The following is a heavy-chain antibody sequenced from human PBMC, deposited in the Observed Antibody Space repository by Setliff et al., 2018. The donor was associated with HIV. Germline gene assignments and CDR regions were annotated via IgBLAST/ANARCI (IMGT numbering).Heavy chain of an antibody. CDR2: INHSGIT. D-gene: IGHD2-2*01. CDR3: ARVRLRVPPSIFDY. J-gene: IGHJ4*02. CDR1: GYSIRSGYY. Sequence: SETLSLTCAVSGYSIRSGYYWGWIRQSPGKGLEWIGEINHSGITNYNPTLKSRVTISTDTSKNQFSLRLNSVTAADTAVYYCARVRLRVPPSIFDYWGQG. V-gene: IGHV4-38-2*01.